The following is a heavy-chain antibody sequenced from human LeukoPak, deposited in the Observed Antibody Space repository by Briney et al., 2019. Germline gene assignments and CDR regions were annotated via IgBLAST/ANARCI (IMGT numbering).Heavy chain of an antibody. Sequence: GGSLRLSCVASGFMIDDYAIHWVRQAPGKGQDWDSGVGWHGGSIAYADSVKGRFTVSRDNAKRSLYLQMNSLRAEDTALYYCTKDKSARSSYGDAFDIWGQGTVVTVSS. J-gene: IGHJ3*02. CDR2: VGWHGGSI. CDR1: GFMIDDYA. CDR3: TKDKSARSSYGDAFDI. V-gene: IGHV3-9*01. D-gene: IGHD6-6*01.